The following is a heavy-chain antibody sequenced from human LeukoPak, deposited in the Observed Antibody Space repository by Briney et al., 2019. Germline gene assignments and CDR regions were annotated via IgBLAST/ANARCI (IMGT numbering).Heavy chain of an antibody. Sequence: ASVKVPCKASGYTFTSYDINWVRQATGQGLEWMGWMNPNSGNIGYAQKFQGRVTMTRNTSISTAYMELSSLRSEDTAVYYCARGGPRRITMVRGVIISQTYYFDYWGQGTLVTVSS. CDR2: MNPNSGNI. D-gene: IGHD3-10*01. J-gene: IGHJ4*02. CDR1: GYTFTSYD. V-gene: IGHV1-8*01. CDR3: ARGGPRRITMVRGVIISQTYYFDY.